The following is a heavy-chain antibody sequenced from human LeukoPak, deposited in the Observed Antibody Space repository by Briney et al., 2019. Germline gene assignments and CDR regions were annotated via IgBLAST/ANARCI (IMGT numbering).Heavy chain of an antibody. CDR3: ARDGTIFGVVNFDY. J-gene: IGHJ4*02. CDR1: GYSFTSYW. D-gene: IGHD3-3*01. Sequence: GESLKISCKGSGYSFTSYWIGWVRQAPGQGLEWMGWISAYNGNTNYAQKLQGRVTMTTDTSTSTAYMELRSLRSDDTAVYYCARDGTIFGVVNFDYWGQGTLVTVSS. CDR2: ISAYNGNT. V-gene: IGHV1-18*04.